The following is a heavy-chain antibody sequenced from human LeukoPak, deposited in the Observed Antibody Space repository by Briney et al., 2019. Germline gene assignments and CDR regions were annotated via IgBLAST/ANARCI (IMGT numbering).Heavy chain of an antibody. V-gene: IGHV4-59*01. CDR3: ARGQQLVQGEFDP. CDR1: GGSISSYY. Sequence: SETLSLTCTVSGGSISSYYWSWIRQPPGKGLEWIGYIYYSGSTKYNPSLKSRVTISVDTSKNQFSLKLSSVTAADTAVYYCARGQQLVQGEFDPWGQGTLVTVSS. CDR2: IYYSGST. J-gene: IGHJ5*02. D-gene: IGHD6-13*01.